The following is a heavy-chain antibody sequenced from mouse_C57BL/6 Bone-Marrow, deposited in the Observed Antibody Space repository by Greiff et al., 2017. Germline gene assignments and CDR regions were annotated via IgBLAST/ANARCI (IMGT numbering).Heavy chain of an antibody. J-gene: IGHJ1*03. CDR2: IYPSDSET. V-gene: IGHV1-61*01. D-gene: IGHD1-1*01. CDR1: GYTFTSYW. CDR3: ARRPYYYGSSYWYFDV. Sequence: QVQLQQPGAELVRPGSSVKLSCKASGYTFTSYWMDWVKQRPGQGLEWIGNIYPSDSETHYNQKFKDKATLTVDKSSSTAYMQLSSLTSEDSAVYYCARRPYYYGSSYWYFDVWGTGTTVTVSS.